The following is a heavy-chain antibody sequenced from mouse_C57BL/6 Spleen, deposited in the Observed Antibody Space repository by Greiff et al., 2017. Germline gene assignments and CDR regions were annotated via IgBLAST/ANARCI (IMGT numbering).Heavy chain of an antibody. V-gene: IGHV1-53*01. D-gene: IGHD1-1*01. CDR3: ARSTTVAPYWYFDV. J-gene: IGHJ1*03. CDR1: GYTFTSYW. CDR2: INPRNGGT. Sequence: QVQLQQPGTELVKPGASVKLSCKASGYTFTSYWMHWVKQRPGQGLEWIGNINPRNGGTNYNEKFKSKATLTVDKSSSTAYMQLSSLTSEDSAVYYCARSTTVAPYWYFDVWGTGTTVTVSS.